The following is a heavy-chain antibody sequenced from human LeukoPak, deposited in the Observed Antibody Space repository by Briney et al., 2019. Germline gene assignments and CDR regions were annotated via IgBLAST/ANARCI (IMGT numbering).Heavy chain of an antibody. J-gene: IGHJ4*02. CDR1: GFPFIEYS. D-gene: IGHD1-1*01. CDR3: ARDHNYAFDN. V-gene: IGHV3-48*01. Sequence: GGSLRLSCTASGFPFIEYSMNWVRQAPGKGLEWISYIGIDSGNTKYADSVRGRFTISAGKAKNSLYLQMNSLRVEDTAVYYCARDHNYAFDNWGQGTLVSVAS. CDR2: IGIDSGNT.